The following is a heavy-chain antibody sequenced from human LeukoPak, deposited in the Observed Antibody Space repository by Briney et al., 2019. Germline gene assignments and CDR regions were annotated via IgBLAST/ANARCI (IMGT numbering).Heavy chain of an antibody. CDR3: ARGSPSSSWFFDS. J-gene: IGHJ4*02. CDR1: GDSVSSNSAT. CDR2: TYYRSKWYN. V-gene: IGHV6-1*01. Sequence: SQTLSLTRGISGDSVSSNSATWDWIRQPPSRGLEWLGRTYYRSKWYNDYARFLKGRITINPDTSKKQFSLHLNSVTPEDAAVYYCARGSPSSSWFFDSWGQGTLVTVSS. D-gene: IGHD6-13*01.